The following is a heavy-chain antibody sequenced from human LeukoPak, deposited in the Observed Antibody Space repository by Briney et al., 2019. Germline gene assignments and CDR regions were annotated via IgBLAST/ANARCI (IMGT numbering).Heavy chain of an antibody. D-gene: IGHD3-22*01. J-gene: IGHJ4*02. Sequence: ASVKVSCKASGYTFTSYGISWVRQAPGQGLEWMGWISAYNGNTNYAQKLQGRVTMTTDTSTSTAYMELRSLRSDDTAVYYCARVIWGSSGYYYRFDYWGQGTLVTVSS. CDR3: ARVIWGSSGYYYRFDY. V-gene: IGHV1-18*01. CDR2: ISAYNGNT. CDR1: GYTFTSYG.